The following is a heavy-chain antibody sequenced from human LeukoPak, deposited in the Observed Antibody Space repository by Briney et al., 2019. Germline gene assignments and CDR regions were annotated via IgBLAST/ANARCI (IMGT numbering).Heavy chain of an antibody. CDR2: IVVGSGNT. Sequence: GASVKVSCKASGFTFTSSAMQWVRQARGQRLEWIGWIVVGSGNTNYAQKFQERVTITRDMSTSTAYMELSSLRSEDTAVYYCAAGKIAAAGTSLDPWGQGTLVTVSS. J-gene: IGHJ5*02. CDR3: AAGKIAAAGTSLDP. D-gene: IGHD6-13*01. V-gene: IGHV1-58*02. CDR1: GFTFTSSA.